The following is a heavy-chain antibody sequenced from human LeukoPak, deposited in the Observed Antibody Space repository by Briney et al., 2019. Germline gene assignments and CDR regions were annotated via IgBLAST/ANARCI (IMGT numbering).Heavy chain of an antibody. CDR2: ISGSGGST. J-gene: IGHJ4*02. Sequence: GGSLRLSCAASGFTFSSYAMSWVRQAPGKGLEWVSAISGSGGSTYYADSVKGRFTISRDNSKNTLYLQMNNLRAEDTAMYYCASERETAGTVKFDYWGQGTLVTVSS. CDR1: GFTFSSYA. V-gene: IGHV3-23*01. CDR3: ASERETAGTVKFDY. D-gene: IGHD6-13*01.